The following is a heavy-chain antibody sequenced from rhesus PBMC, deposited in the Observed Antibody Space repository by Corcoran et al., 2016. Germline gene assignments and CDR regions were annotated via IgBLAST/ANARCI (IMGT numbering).Heavy chain of an antibody. Sequence: QVQLQESGPGLVKPSETLSLTCAVSGGSISDSYYWNLIRQPPGKGLEWIGNIHVNSARTYYNPSRQSRVTITKDTSKNQFFVKLSSVTAADTAVYYCARVISGNFDYWGQGVLVTVSA. CDR2: IHVNSART. CDR1: GGSISDSYY. D-gene: IGHD3-22*01. V-gene: IGHV4S9*01. CDR3: ARVISGNFDY. J-gene: IGHJ4*01.